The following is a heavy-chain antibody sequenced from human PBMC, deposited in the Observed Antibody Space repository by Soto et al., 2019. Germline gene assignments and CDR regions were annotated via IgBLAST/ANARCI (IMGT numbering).Heavy chain of an antibody. V-gene: IGHV3-30*18. D-gene: IGHD3-10*01. CDR3: AKAPFRRPHYFYGMDV. Sequence: PGGSLRLSCVASGFTFSDFGMHWVRQGPGKGLEWLAVISEDAETDFHADSVKGRFTVSRDNFKETLYLQMNSLTTDDSGVYFCAKAPFRRPHYFYGMDVWGQGTTVTVSS. CDR2: ISEDAETD. CDR1: GFTFSDFG. J-gene: IGHJ6*02.